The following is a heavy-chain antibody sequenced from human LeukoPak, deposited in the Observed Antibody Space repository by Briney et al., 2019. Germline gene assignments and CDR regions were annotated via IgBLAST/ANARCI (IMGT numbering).Heavy chain of an antibody. CDR2: IYYSGST. D-gene: IGHD3-3*01. J-gene: IGHJ6*03. Sequence: SETLSLTCTVSGGSISSYYWSWIRQPPGKGLEWIGYIYYSGSTNYNPSLKSRVTISVDTSKNQFSLKLSSVTAADTAVYYCARGIYDFWSGYSHYYYYMDVWGKGTTVTVSS. CDR1: GGSISSYY. CDR3: ARGIYDFWSGYSHYYYYMDV. V-gene: IGHV4-59*01.